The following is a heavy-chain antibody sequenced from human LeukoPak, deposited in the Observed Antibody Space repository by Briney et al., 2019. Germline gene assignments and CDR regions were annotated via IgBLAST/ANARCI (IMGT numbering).Heavy chain of an antibody. Sequence: GGSLRLSCAASGFTFNNYAMSWVRQAPGKGLEWVSTISASGGGTYYADSVKGRFTISRDNAKNSLYLQMNSLRAEDTAVYYCARAQKNDYFDYWGQGTLVTVSS. J-gene: IGHJ4*02. CDR1: GFTFNNYA. CDR3: ARAQKNDYFDY. V-gene: IGHV3-23*01. CDR2: ISASGGGT.